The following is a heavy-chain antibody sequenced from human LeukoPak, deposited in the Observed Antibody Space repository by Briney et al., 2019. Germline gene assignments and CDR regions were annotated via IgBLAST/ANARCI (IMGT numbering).Heavy chain of an antibody. Sequence: ASVKVSCKASGYTFTSYGISWVRQAPGQGLEWMGWMNPNSGNTGYAQKFQGRVTMTRDTSLSTAYMELSRLRSDDTAVYYCARVTGGDYAGEGFDPWGQGTLVTVSS. J-gene: IGHJ5*02. CDR3: ARVTGGDYAGEGFDP. CDR1: GYTFTSYG. V-gene: IGHV1-8*02. CDR2: MNPNSGNT. D-gene: IGHD4-17*01.